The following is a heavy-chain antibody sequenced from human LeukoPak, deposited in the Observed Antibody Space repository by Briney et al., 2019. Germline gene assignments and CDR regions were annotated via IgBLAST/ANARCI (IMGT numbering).Heavy chain of an antibody. J-gene: IGHJ4*02. CDR2: IYTSGST. Sequence: PSETLSLTCSVSGDSIRNYFWSWIRPPAGKGLEWIGRIYTSGSTDYNPSLRSRVTMSVDTSRNQFSLKLTSVTAADTAVYYCARESKSYDGSGYYHDYWGQGTLVTVSS. D-gene: IGHD3-22*01. V-gene: IGHV4-4*07. CDR1: GDSIRNYF. CDR3: ARESKSYDGSGYYHDY.